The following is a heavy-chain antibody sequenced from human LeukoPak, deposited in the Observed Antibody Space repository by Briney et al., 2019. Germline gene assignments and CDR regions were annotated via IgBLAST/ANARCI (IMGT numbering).Heavy chain of an antibody. CDR2: INPNSGGT. J-gene: IGHJ4*02. D-gene: IGHD2-15*01. Sequence: ASVKVSCKASGYTFTSYYMHWVRQAPGQGLEWMGWINPNSGGTNYAQKFQGRVTMTRDTSISTAYMELSRLRSDDTAVYYCAREGYCSGGSCYHFDYWGQGTLVTVSS. V-gene: IGHV1-2*02. CDR3: AREGYCSGGSCYHFDY. CDR1: GYTFTSYY.